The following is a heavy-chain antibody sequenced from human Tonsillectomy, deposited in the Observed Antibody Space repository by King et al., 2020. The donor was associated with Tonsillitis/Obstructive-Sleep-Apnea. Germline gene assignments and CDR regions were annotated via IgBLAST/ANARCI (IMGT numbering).Heavy chain of an antibody. CDR1: GFTFSDYY. D-gene: IGHD2-2*01. J-gene: IGHJ4*02. CDR2: ISSSSTYT. CDR3: ARERCSSTSCYRYFEY. V-gene: IGHV3-11*05. Sequence: VQLVDSGGGLVKPGGSLRLSCAASGFTFSDYYMSWIRQAPGKGLEWVSVISSSSTYTNYADSVKGRFTISRDNAKNSVYLQMNSLRAEDTAVYYCARERCSSTSCYRYFEYWGQGTLVTVSS.